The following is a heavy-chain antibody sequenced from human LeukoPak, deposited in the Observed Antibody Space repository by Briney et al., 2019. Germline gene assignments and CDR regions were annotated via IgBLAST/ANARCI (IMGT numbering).Heavy chain of an antibody. D-gene: IGHD3-9*01. V-gene: IGHV3-23*01. CDR3: TRRASYDILTGYDY. CDR2: ISKSGDRT. Sequence: GGSLRLSCAASGFIFSNYAMSWVRQAPGKGLEWVSGISKSGDRTFYADSVKGRFTISRDNSKNTLYLQMNSLKTEDTAVYYCTRRASYDILTGYDYWGQGTLVTVSS. J-gene: IGHJ4*02. CDR1: GFIFSNYA.